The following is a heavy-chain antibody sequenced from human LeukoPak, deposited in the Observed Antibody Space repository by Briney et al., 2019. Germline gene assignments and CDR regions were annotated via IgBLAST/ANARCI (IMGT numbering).Heavy chain of an antibody. J-gene: IGHJ4*02. CDR1: GGSISSGGYY. D-gene: IGHD6-13*01. V-gene: IGHV4-30-2*01. CDR2: IYHSGST. Sequence: PSQTLSLTCTVSGGSISSGGYYWSWIRQPPGNGLEWIGYIYHSGSTYYNPSLKSRVTISVDRSKNQFSLKLSSVTAADTAVYYCARVVAAADYFDYWGQGTLVTVSS. CDR3: ARVVAAADYFDY.